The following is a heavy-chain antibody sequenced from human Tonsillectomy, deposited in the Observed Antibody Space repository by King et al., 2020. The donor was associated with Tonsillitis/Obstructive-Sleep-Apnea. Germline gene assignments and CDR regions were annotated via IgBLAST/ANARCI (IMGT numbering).Heavy chain of an antibody. V-gene: IGHV4-34*01. D-gene: IGHD3-22*01. CDR3: ARAKLTYYYDSSGYYYPYFDY. CDR1: GGSFSGYY. J-gene: IGHJ4*02. CDR2: INHSGST. Sequence: VQLQQWGAGLLKPSETLSLTCAVYGGSFSGYYWSWIRQPPGKGLEWIGEINHSGSTNYNPSLKSRVTISVDTSKNQFSLKLSSVTAADTAVYYCARAKLTYYYDSSGYYYPYFDYWGQGTLVTVSS.